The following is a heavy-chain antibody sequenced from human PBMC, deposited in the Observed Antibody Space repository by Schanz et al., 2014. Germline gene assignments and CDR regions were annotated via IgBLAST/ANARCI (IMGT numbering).Heavy chain of an antibody. CDR1: GFTFSDYY. CDR3: AKVAPAATYLDS. CDR2: ISDSGDST. D-gene: IGHD2-2*01. Sequence: QVQLVESGGGLVKPGGSLRLSSAASGFTFSDYYMSWIRQAPGKGLEWVSDISDSGDSTHYADSVKGRFTISRDNAKNSLFLQMNSLSAEDTAVYYCAKVAPAATYLDSWGLGTLVTVSS. V-gene: IGHV3-11*01. J-gene: IGHJ4*02.